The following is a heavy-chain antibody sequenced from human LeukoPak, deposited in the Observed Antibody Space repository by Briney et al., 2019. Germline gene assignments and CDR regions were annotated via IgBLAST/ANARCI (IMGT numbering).Heavy chain of an antibody. CDR3: ARASYILGSYRPGPIES. J-gene: IGHJ4*02. CDR1: GDSISTDDYY. CDR2: IFYTGTT. D-gene: IGHD3-16*02. Sequence: SETLSLTCNVSGDSISTDDYYWSWIRQPPGKGLEWIAYIFYTGTTFYNPSLTSRVTISIDTSKNQFSLKLTSVTAADTAVYYCARASYILGSYRPGPIESWGQGTLVTVSS. V-gene: IGHV4-30-4*01.